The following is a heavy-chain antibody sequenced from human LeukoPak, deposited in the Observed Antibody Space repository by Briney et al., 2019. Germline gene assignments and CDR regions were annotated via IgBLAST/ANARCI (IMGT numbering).Heavy chain of an antibody. D-gene: IGHD3-10*01. CDR1: GYTLTELS. Sequence: ASVKVSCKVSGYTLTELSMHLMRQAPGKGREGKGGFDPEDGETIYAQKFQGRVTMTEDTSTDTAYMELSSLRSEDTAVYYCVARAFGELFLPPNLPYGMDVWGQGTTVTVSS. CDR2: FDPEDGET. J-gene: IGHJ6*02. CDR3: VARAFGELFLPPNLPYGMDV. V-gene: IGHV1-24*01.